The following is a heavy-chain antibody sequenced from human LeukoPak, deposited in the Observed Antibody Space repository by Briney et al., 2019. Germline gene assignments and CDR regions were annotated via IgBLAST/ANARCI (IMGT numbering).Heavy chain of an antibody. CDR1: GGSISNYY. CDR3: TRTSASTAIDY. CDR2: IYYSGSP. D-gene: IGHD4-17*01. Sequence: SETLSLTCTVSGGSISNYYWSWIRQPPGKRLEWIGYIYYSGSPNYSPSLKSRVTMSLDTPRNQFSLKLSSVTAADTAVYYCTRTSASTAIDYWGPGTLVTVSS. V-gene: IGHV4-59*01. J-gene: IGHJ4*02.